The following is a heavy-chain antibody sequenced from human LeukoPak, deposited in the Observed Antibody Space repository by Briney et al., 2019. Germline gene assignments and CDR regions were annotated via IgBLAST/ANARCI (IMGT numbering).Heavy chain of an antibody. CDR3: ATNRIFDY. CDR2: ISHSGST. Sequence: SETLSLTCAVSGGSFSGYYWSWIRQPPGKGLEWIGEISHSGSTNYNPSLKSRVTISGDTSKNQFSLQLSSVTAADTAVYYCATNRIFDYWGQGTLVTVSS. CDR1: GGSFSGYY. J-gene: IGHJ4*02. D-gene: IGHD2/OR15-2a*01. V-gene: IGHV4-34*01.